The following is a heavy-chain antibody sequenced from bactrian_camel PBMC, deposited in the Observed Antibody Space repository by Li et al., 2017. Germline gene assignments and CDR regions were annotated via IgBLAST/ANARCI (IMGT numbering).Heavy chain of an antibody. CDR1: GFTFSDYN. V-gene: IGHV3S40*01. D-gene: IGHD3*01. CDR2: ITGNGTST. Sequence: DVQLVESGGGMAQPGGSLRLSCATSGFTFSDYNMRWVRQTPGSGFEWLASITGNGTSTNYADFARGRFIISRNDRANTIHLQLNSLEAEDTAVYYCATASPYAGVWSDKFSYWGQGTQVTVS. CDR3: ATASPYAGVWSDKFSY. J-gene: IGHJ4*01.